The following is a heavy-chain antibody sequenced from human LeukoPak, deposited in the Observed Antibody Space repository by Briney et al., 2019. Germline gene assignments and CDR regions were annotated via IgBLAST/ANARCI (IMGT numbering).Heavy chain of an antibody. D-gene: IGHD4-17*01. CDR2: INHSGST. V-gene: IGHV4-30-2*01. CDR1: GGSISSGGYS. CDR3: ARGLADYGDYYYYYGMGV. J-gene: IGHJ6*02. Sequence: SETLSLTCAVSGGSISSGGYSWSWIRQPPGKGLEWIGEINHSGSTNYNPSLKSRVTISVDTSKNQFSLKLSSVTAADTAVYYCARGLADYGDYYYYYGMGVWGQGTTVTVSS.